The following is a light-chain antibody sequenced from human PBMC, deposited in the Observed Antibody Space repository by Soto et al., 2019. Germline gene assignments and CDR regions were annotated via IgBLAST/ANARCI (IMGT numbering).Light chain of an antibody. Sequence: GDRVTISCRASQGIGSALAWYQQKPGKAPKVLIYDASSLKSGVPSRFSGSGSGTEFTLTISSLQPDDFATYYCQQYSTYPWTFGQGTKVDIK. CDR1: QGIGSA. CDR2: DAS. V-gene: IGKV1-13*02. J-gene: IGKJ1*01. CDR3: QQYSTYPWT.